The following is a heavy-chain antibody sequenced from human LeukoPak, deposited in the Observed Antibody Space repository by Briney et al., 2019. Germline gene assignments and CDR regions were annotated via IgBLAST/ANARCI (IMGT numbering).Heavy chain of an antibody. CDR3: ASQTAAAGTVPLYYFDY. J-gene: IGHJ4*02. CDR1: GGSISSSSYY. V-gene: IGHV4-39*07. D-gene: IGHD6-13*01. CDR2: IYYSGST. Sequence: SETLSLTCTVSGGSISSSSYYWGWIRQPPGKGLEWIGSIYYSGSTYYNPSLKSRVTISVDTSKNQFSLKLSSVTAADTAVYYCASQTAAAGTVPLYYFDYWGQGTLVTVSS.